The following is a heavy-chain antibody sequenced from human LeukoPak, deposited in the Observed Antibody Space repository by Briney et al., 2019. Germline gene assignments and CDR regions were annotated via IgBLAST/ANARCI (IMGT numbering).Heavy chain of an antibody. CDR3: ARRPVAASKGYFDS. CDR2: ISTDGSYK. Sequence: PGGSLRLSCAASGFTFSNYAIYWVRQAPGKGPEWVAVISTDGSYKYYADSVKGRFTVSRDNSKNMLYLQMNSLSDDDTAVYYCARRPVAASKGYFDSWGQGALVTVSS. V-gene: IGHV3-30*04. J-gene: IGHJ4*02. CDR1: GFTFSNYA. D-gene: IGHD6-19*01.